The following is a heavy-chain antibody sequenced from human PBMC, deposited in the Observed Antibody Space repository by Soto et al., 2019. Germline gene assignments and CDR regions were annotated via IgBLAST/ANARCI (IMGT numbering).Heavy chain of an antibody. D-gene: IGHD3-10*01. CDR1: GGSISSGIHY. CDR3: ARSPAVRGVISGMDV. Sequence: SETLSLTCTVSGGSISSGIHYWSWIRQPPGKGLEWIGYIYYSGTTYYNPSLKTRVAISVDTSKNQFSLKLSSVTAADTAVYYWARSPAVRGVISGMDVWGQGTTVTVSS. J-gene: IGHJ6*02. V-gene: IGHV4-30-4*01. CDR2: IYYSGTT.